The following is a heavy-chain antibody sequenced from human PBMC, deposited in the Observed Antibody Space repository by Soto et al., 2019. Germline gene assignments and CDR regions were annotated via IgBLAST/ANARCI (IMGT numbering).Heavy chain of an antibody. Sequence: QVQLVQSGAEVKKPGSSVKVSCKASGGTFSSYAISWVRQAPGQVLEWMGGISAIFSTANYAQKFQGRVTITADEHTSTDYMELGSLRSEDTAVYYCATSWELPRDDAFDIWGQGTMVTVSS. CDR3: ATSWELPRDDAFDI. V-gene: IGHV1-69*01. J-gene: IGHJ3*02. D-gene: IGHD1-26*01. CDR1: GGTFSSYA. CDR2: ISAIFSTA.